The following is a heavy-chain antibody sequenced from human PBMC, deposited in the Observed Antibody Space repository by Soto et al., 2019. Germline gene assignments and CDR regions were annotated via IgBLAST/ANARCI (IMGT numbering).Heavy chain of an antibody. J-gene: IGHJ6*03. CDR1: GFTFSSYA. V-gene: IGHV3-23*01. CDR3: AKHIEQYYHYYYTDV. Sequence: PGGSLRLSCAASGFTFSSYAMSWVRQAPGKGLEWVSAIIGSGGNTYHVDSVRGRFTISRDNSKNTLSLQMNSLRAEDTAVYYCAKHIEQYYHYYYTDVWGKGTTVTVSS. CDR2: IIGSGGNT.